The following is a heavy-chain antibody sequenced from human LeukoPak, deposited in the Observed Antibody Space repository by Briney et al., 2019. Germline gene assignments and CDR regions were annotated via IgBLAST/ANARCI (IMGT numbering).Heavy chain of an antibody. CDR2: INSDGSTT. V-gene: IGHV3-74*01. CDR1: GFTFSSYW. CDR3: ARGGVAGGFDL. D-gene: IGHD2-8*01. Sequence: GGSLRLSCAPSGFTFSSYWMPWVRRAPGKGLVWVSGINSDGSTTSFADSVKGRFTISRDNAKNTLYLQTNSLRADDTAVYYCARGGVAGGFDLWGQGTMVTVSS. J-gene: IGHJ3*01.